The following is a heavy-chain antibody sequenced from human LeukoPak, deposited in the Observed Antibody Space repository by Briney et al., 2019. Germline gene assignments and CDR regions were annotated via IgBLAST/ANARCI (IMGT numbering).Heavy chain of an antibody. CDR3: ARHERVSGSGYYLDY. V-gene: IGHV4-31*03. CDR2: ISYSGSP. J-gene: IGHJ4*02. Sequence: PSETLSPTCTVSGASISSGGYYWSWIRQHPGKCLERIGYISYSGSPYYNPSLKSRVTISVDTSRNQFSLKLSSVTAADTAVYYCARHERVSGSGYYLDYWGQGTLVTVSS. CDR1: GASISSGGYY. D-gene: IGHD3-22*01.